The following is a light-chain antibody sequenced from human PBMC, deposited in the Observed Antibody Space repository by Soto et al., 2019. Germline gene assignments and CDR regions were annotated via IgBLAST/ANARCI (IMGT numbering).Light chain of an antibody. J-gene: IGLJ3*02. CDR2: TNN. CDR1: SSNIGSNT. CDR3: AAWDDSLSWV. Sequence: QSVLTQPPSASGTPGQRVTISSSGSSSNIGSNTVNWYQRLPGTAPKHLIYTNNQRPSGVPDRFSGSKSGTSASLAISGLQSEDEADYYCAAWDDSLSWVFGGGTKVTVL. V-gene: IGLV1-44*01.